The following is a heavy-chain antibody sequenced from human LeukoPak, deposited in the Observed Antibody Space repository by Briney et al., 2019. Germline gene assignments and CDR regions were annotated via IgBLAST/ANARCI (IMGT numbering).Heavy chain of an antibody. D-gene: IGHD3-22*01. J-gene: IGHJ1*01. CDR1: GGSFSGYY. CDR2: INHSGST. CDR3: ARGLHYYDSSGSLRHPAEYFQH. V-gene: IGHV4-34*01. Sequence: SSETLSLTCAVYGGSFSGYYWSWIRQPPGKGLEWIGEINHSGSTNYNPSLKSRVTISVDTSKNQFSLKLSSVTAADTAVYYCARGLHYYDSSGSLRHPAEYFQHWGQGTLVTVSS.